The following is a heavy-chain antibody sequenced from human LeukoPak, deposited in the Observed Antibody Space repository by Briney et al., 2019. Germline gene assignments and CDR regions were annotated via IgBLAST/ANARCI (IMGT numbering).Heavy chain of an antibody. CDR1: GDSVSSNSAA. D-gene: IGHD3-10*01. V-gene: IGHV6-1*01. J-gene: IGHJ4*02. Sequence: SQTLSLTCAISGDSVSSNSAAGNWIRQSPSRGLEWLGRTYYRSKWYNDYAVSVKSRITINPDTSKNQFSLQLYSVTPEDTAVYYCARALGGSGSYYRFYYFDYWGQGTLVTVSS. CDR3: ARALGGSGSYYRFYYFDY. CDR2: TYYRSKWYN.